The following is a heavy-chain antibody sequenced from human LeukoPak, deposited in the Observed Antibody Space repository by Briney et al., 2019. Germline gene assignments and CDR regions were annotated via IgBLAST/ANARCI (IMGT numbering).Heavy chain of an antibody. CDR3: ARDPLGYCSGGSCYYYGMDV. J-gene: IGHJ6*02. CDR1: GGSISGYY. CDR2: IHYSGST. Sequence: SETLSLTCSVSGGSISGYYWSWIRQPPGKGLDWIGYIHYSGSTSYNPSLKSRVTISIDTSKNQFSLKLSSVTAADTAVYYCARDPLGYCSGGSCYYYGMDVWGQGTTVTVSS. D-gene: IGHD2-15*01. V-gene: IGHV4-59*01.